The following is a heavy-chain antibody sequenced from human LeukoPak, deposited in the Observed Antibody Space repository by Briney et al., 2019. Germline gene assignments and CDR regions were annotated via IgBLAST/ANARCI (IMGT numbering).Heavy chain of an antibody. CDR2: ISAYNGNT. D-gene: IGHD2-2*01. Sequence: ASVKVSCKASGYTFTSYGITWVRQAPGQGLEWMRWISAYNGNTNYAQKLQGRVTMTTDTSTSTAYMELRSLRSDDTALYYCARGLVVPAAILYYFDYWGQGTLVTVSS. CDR3: ARGLVVPAAILYYFDY. V-gene: IGHV1-18*04. CDR1: GYTFTSYG. J-gene: IGHJ4*02.